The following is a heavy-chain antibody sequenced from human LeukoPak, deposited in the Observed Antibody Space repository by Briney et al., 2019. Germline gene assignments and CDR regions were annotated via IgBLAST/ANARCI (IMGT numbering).Heavy chain of an antibody. D-gene: IGHD2-2*01. CDR2: INPNSGGT. CDR1: GYTFTGYY. Sequence: ASVKVSCKASGYTFTGYYMHWVRQAPGQGLEWMGWINPNSGGTNYAQKFQGRVTMTRDTSISTAHMELSRLRSDDTAVYYCARTRLVVPAAMSFDYWGQGTLVTVSS. V-gene: IGHV1-2*02. CDR3: ARTRLVVPAAMSFDY. J-gene: IGHJ4*02.